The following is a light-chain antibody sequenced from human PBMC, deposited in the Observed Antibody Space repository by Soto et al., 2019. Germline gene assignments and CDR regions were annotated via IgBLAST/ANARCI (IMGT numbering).Light chain of an antibody. CDR3: AAWDDSLSGSYV. CDR1: SSNIGSNF. J-gene: IGLJ1*01. V-gene: IGLV1-47*01. CDR2: RNN. Sequence: QSVLAQPPSASGTPGQRVTISCSGSSSNIGSNFVYWYQQLPGTAPKLLIHRNNQRPSGVPDRFSGSKSGTSASLAISGLRSEDEADYYCAAWDDSLSGSYVFGTGTKDTVL.